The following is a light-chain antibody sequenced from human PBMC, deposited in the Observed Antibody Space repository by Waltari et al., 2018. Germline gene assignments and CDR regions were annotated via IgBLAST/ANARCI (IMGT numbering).Light chain of an antibody. J-gene: IGLJ1*01. CDR1: SSDVGAYNY. CDR3: CSYAGIYTPYV. V-gene: IGLV2-11*01. Sequence: QSALTQPRSVSGSPGQSVTISCTGTSSDVGAYNYVSCSPQPPGKAPKLIIYGGKDRPAGVPARFSGYKSGNTASLTISGLQAEDEADYYCCSYAGIYTPYVFGTETKVTVL. CDR2: GGK.